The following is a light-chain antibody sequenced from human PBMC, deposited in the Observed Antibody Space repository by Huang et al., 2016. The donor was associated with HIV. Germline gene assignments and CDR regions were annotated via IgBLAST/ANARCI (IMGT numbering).Light chain of an antibody. V-gene: IGKV3-15*01. CDR2: DAS. Sequence: ERVMTQSPDTLSVSPGERATLTCRASQYIRTNLAWYQQKPGQAPRLLIYDASTRVADIPARFSGSGSGTEFTLAISSLQSEDFAVYYCLQYNNWPRTFGQGTKLEIK. J-gene: IGKJ2*01. CDR3: LQYNNWPRT. CDR1: QYIRTN.